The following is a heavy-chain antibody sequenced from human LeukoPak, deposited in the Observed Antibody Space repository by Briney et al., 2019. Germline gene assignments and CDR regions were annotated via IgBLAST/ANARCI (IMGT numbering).Heavy chain of an antibody. D-gene: IGHD3-3*01. CDR1: GFTFSSYW. J-gene: IGHJ4*02. V-gene: IGHV3-7*01. Sequence: PGGSLRLSCAASGFTFSSYWMSWVRQAPGKGLEWVANIKQDGSEKYYVDSVKGRFTISRDNAKNSLYLQMNSLRAEDTAVYYCARARFSDFWSGYSPSDYWGQGTLVTVS. CDR3: ARARFSDFWSGYSPSDY. CDR2: IKQDGSEK.